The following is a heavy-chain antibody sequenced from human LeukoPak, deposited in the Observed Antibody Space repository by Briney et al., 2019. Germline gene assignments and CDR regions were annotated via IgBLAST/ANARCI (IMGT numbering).Heavy chain of an antibody. CDR1: GGSFSGYY. Sequence: RASETLSLTCAVYGGSFSGYYWSWIRQPPGKGLEWIGEINHSGSTNYNPSPKSRVTISVDTSKNQFSLKLSSVTAADTAVYYCASRTGYYSSYYFDYWGQGTLVTVSS. CDR2: INHSGST. V-gene: IGHV4-34*01. CDR3: ASRTGYYSSYYFDY. J-gene: IGHJ4*02. D-gene: IGHD3/OR15-3a*01.